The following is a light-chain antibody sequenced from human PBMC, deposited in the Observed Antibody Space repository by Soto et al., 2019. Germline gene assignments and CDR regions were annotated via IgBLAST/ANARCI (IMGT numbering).Light chain of an antibody. CDR1: QSVPKNY. CDR2: GPS. Sequence: EIVLTQSPGTLSLSPGERATLSCRASQSVPKNYLAWYQHKPGQAPRLLIHGPSSRATGIPDRFSGSGSGTDFTLSISRLEPEDFAVYYCHQYATSPQTFGQGNKVEIK. V-gene: IGKV3-20*01. J-gene: IGKJ1*01. CDR3: HQYATSPQT.